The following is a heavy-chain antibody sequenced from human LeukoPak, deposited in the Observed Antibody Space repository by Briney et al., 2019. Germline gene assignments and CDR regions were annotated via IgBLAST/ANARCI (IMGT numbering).Heavy chain of an antibody. CDR2: IYYSGST. J-gene: IGHJ5*02. CDR1: GGSISSYY. Sequence: SETLSLTCTVSGGSISSYYWSWIRQPPRKGLEWIGYIYYSGSTNYNPSLKSRVTISVDTSKNQISLKLSSVPAADTAVYYCARDARTHRAYYDDSSGYSNWFDPWGQGTLVTVSS. D-gene: IGHD3-22*01. V-gene: IGHV4-59*01. CDR3: ARDARTHRAYYDDSSGYSNWFDP.